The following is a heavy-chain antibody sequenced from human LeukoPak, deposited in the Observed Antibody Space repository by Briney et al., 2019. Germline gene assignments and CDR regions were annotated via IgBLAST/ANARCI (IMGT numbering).Heavy chain of an antibody. CDR3: AREGIAARLN. D-gene: IGHD6-6*01. J-gene: IGHJ4*02. CDR1: GGSISSYY. CDR2: IYYSGST. V-gene: IGHV4-59*01. Sequence: SETLSLTCTVSGGSISSYYWSWIRQPPGKGLEWIGYIYYSGSTNYNPSLKSRVTISVDTSKNQFSLKLSSVTAADTAVYYCAREGIAARLNWGQGTLVTVSS.